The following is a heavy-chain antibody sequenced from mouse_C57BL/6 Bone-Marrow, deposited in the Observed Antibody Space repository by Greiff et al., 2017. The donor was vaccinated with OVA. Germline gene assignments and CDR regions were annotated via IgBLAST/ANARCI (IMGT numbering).Heavy chain of an antibody. CDR2: IHPNSGST. J-gene: IGHJ4*01. CDR3: ARPYDYDRDYYAMDY. Sequence: QVQLQQPGAELVKPGALVKLSCKASGYTFTSYWMHWVKQRPGQGLEWIGMIHPNSGSTNYNEKFKSKATLTVDKSSSTAYMQLSSLTSEDSAVYYCARPYDYDRDYYAMDYWGQGTSVTVSS. CDR1: GYTFTSYW. V-gene: IGHV1-64*01. D-gene: IGHD2-4*01.